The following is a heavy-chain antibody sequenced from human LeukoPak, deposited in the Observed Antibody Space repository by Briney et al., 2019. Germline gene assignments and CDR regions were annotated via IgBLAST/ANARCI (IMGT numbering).Heavy chain of an antibody. V-gene: IGHV3-30*18. J-gene: IGHJ4*02. Sequence: GRSLRLSCAASGFTFSSYGMHWVRQAPGKGLEWVAVISYDGSNKYYADSVKGRFTTSRDNSKNTLYLQMNILRAEDTAVYYCAKSLAIDYWGQGTLVTVSS. CDR3: AKSLAIDY. CDR2: ISYDGSNK. CDR1: GFTFSSYG.